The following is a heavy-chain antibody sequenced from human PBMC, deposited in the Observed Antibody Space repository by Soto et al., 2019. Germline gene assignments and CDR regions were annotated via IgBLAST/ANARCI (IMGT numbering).Heavy chain of an antibody. Sequence: HVQVVESGGGVVQPGKSLRLSCAASAFTLSKFVMHWVRQAPGRGLEWVAVTSNDGSNTFYADSVKGRFTISRDNSKNTVYLQMNSLRTEDTAVYYCARGNLDVWGQGTTVTVSS. D-gene: IGHD1-7*01. CDR3: ARGNLDV. CDR2: TSNDGSNT. V-gene: IGHV3-30-3*01. CDR1: AFTLSKFV. J-gene: IGHJ6*02.